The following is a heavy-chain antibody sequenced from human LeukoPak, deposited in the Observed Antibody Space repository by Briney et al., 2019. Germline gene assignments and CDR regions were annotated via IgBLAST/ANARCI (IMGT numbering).Heavy chain of an antibody. J-gene: IGHJ3*01. D-gene: IGHD6-13*01. CDR2: VQIDGSKK. CDR3: AREFPDSTATGPAFDF. V-gene: IGHV3-7*01. CDR1: GFSFSRHW. Sequence: GGSLRLSCAASGFSFSRHWMSWVRQAPGKELEWVANVQIDGSKKYYVDSVKGRFIVSRDNTMNSLYLQMNSLRAKDTAMYYCAREFPDSTATGPAFDFWGQGTMVTVSS.